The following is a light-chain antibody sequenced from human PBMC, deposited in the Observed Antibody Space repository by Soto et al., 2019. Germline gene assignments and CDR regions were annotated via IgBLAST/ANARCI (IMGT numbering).Light chain of an antibody. J-gene: IGKJ3*01. Sequence: EIVLTQSPGTLSLSPGERATLSCRANQSISHYLAWYQQKPCQSSRLLTYGAAFRANVIPDRFNGSGSETTFTLTTSILQPEDFALYYLQLYSVSPFTLVPGTKVD. CDR3: QLYSVSPFT. V-gene: IGKV3-20*01. CDR1: QSISHY. CDR2: GAA.